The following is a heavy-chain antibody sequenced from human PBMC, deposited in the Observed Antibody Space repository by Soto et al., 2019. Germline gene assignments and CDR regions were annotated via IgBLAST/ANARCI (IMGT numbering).Heavy chain of an antibody. D-gene: IGHD3-3*01. V-gene: IGHV1-69*06. Sequence: QVQLVQSGAEVKKPGSSVKVSCKASGGTFSSYAISWVRQAPGQGLEWMGGIIPIFGTANYAQKFQGRVTISADKSTRTAYMELSSLRSEDKAVYYCARGVLRFLEWVKGGFDYWGQGTLVTVSS. CDR1: GGTFSSYA. CDR3: ARGVLRFLEWVKGGFDY. J-gene: IGHJ4*02. CDR2: IIPIFGTA.